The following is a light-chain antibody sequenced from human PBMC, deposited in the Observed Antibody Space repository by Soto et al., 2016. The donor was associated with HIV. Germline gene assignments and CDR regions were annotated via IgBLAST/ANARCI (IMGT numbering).Light chain of an antibody. CDR1: KLGDKY. CDR3: QAWDSKTHVV. V-gene: IGLV3-1*01. Sequence: SYELTQSPSLSVSPGQTASITCSGDKLGDKYTSWYQQKPGQSPVLVMYQDTRRPSGIPERFSGSNSGNTATLTISGTQAMDEADYYCQAWDSKTHVVFGGGTKLDRP. CDR2: QDT. J-gene: IGLJ2*01.